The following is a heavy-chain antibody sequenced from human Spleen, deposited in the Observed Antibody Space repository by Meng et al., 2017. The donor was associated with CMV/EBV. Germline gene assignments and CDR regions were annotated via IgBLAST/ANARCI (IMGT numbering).Heavy chain of an antibody. Sequence: SETLSLTCTVSGDSISRRGYYWHWIRQHPGKGLEWIGYIYVSGNTHYNPSLKSRVAISADTSKDQVALKLRSVTAADTAVYYCSRTYYYNNSSGYYLDAFDVWGQGTMVTVSS. D-gene: IGHD3-22*01. CDR3: SRTYYYNNSSGYYLDAFDV. J-gene: IGHJ3*01. CDR1: GDSISRRGYY. CDR2: IYVSGNT. V-gene: IGHV4-31*03.